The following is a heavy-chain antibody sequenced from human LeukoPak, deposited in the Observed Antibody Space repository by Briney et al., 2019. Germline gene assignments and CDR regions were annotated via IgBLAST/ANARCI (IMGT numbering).Heavy chain of an antibody. D-gene: IGHD3-10*01. CDR1: GGSISSYY. V-gene: IGHV4-59*01. Sequence: PSETLSLTCTVSGGSISSYYWSWIRQPPGKGLEWIGYIYYSGSTNYNPSLKSRVTISVDTSKNHFSLKRSSVTAAYTAVHYCARDLLWFGGGGGFDYWGQGTLVTVSS. J-gene: IGHJ4*02. CDR2: IYYSGST. CDR3: ARDLLWFGGGGGFDY.